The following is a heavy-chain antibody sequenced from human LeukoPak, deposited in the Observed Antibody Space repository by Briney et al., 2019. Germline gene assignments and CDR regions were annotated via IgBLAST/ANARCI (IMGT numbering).Heavy chain of an antibody. D-gene: IGHD5-12*01. CDR3: ARGWIEGGNWFDP. V-gene: IGHV1-2*02. Sequence: ASVKVSCKASGYTFTDYYMQWVRQAPGQGLEWMGWMNPNSGDTNYAQKFQGRVTMTRDTAISTAYMELSRLRSDDTAVYYCARGWIEGGNWFDPWGQGTLVTVSS. CDR2: MNPNSGDT. CDR1: GYTFTDYY. J-gene: IGHJ5*02.